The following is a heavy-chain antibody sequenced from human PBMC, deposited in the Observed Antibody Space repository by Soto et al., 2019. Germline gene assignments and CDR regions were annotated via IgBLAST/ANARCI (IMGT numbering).Heavy chain of an antibody. CDR3: ARDHFSSINWNYYYGMDV. V-gene: IGHV3-33*01. CDR2: IWYDGSNK. J-gene: IGHJ6*02. D-gene: IGHD6-13*01. CDR1: GFTLSSYG. Sequence: GGSLRLSCAASGFTLSSYGMHWVRQAPGKGLEWVAVIWYDGSNKYYADSVKGRFTISRDNSKNTLYLQMNSLRAEDTAVYYCARDHFSSINWNYYYGMDVWGQGTTVTVSS.